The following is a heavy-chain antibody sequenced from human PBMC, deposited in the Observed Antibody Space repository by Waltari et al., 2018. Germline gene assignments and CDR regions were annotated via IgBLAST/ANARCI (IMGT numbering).Heavy chain of an antibody. CDR1: GFSFSSYG. CDR3: ARKTSALYFDY. D-gene: IGHD2-2*01. V-gene: IGHV3-33*08. Sequence: QVQLVESGGGVVQPGRSLRLSCAASGFSFSSYGMHWVRQAPGKGLGWVAVIWFDGSEKYYADAVKGRFTISRDNSKNTLYLQMNSLRAEDTAVYYCARKTSALYFDYWGQGALVTVSS. J-gene: IGHJ4*02. CDR2: IWFDGSEK.